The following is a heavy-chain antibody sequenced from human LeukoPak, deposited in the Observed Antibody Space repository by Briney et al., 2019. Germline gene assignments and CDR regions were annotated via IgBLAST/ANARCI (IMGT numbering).Heavy chain of an antibody. CDR1: GFTFSSYA. Sequence: GGSLRLSCAASGFTFSSYAMSWVRQAPGKGLEWVSAISGSGGSTYYADSVKGRFTISRDNSKNTLYLQMNSLRAEDTAVYYCAKKGGEITGTTRLFLDLYYYYYMDVWGKGTTVTVSS. V-gene: IGHV3-23*01. CDR3: AKKGGEITGTTRLFLDLYYYYYMDV. J-gene: IGHJ6*03. CDR2: ISGSGGST. D-gene: IGHD1-7*01.